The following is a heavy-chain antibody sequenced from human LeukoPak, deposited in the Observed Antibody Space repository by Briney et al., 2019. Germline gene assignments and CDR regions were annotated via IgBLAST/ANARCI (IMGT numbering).Heavy chain of an antibody. CDR3: ASGYYYDDPGTYYFDY. CDR1: GFTFSDYY. J-gene: IGHJ4*02. CDR2: ISSSGSTI. V-gene: IGHV3-11*01. D-gene: IGHD3-22*01. Sequence: GGSLRLSCAASGFTFSDYYMSWIRQAPGKGLEWVSYISSSGSTIYYADSVKGRFTISRDNAKNSLYLQMNSLRAEDTAVYYCASGYYYDDPGTYYFDYWGQGTLVTVSS.